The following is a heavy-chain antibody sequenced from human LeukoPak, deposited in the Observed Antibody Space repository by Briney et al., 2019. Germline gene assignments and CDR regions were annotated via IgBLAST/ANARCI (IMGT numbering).Heavy chain of an antibody. D-gene: IGHD4-23*01. V-gene: IGHV3-13*01. CDR1: GFTFSSYD. CDR2: LGTAGDT. J-gene: IGHJ4*02. Sequence: GGTLRLSCAASGFTFSSYDMHWVRLATGKGLEWVSALGTAGDTYYAGSVKGRFTISRENARNSLYLQMNSLRAGDTAVYYCARVRMVGTLGIFDYWGRGTLVTVSS. CDR3: ARVRMVGTLGIFDY.